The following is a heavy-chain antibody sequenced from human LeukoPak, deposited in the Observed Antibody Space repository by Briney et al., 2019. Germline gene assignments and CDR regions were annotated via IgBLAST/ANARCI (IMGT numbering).Heavy chain of an antibody. CDR1: GGTFSSYA. V-gene: IGHV1-69*13. Sequence: SVKVSCKASGGTFSSYAISWVRQAPGQGPEWMGGIIPIFGTANYAQKFQGRVTITADESTSTAYMELSSLRSEDTAVYYCARGLIAAGPLSSTGGNYGMDVWGKGTTVTVSS. CDR2: IIPIFGTA. J-gene: IGHJ6*04. CDR3: ARGLIAAGPLSSTGGNYGMDV. D-gene: IGHD6-13*01.